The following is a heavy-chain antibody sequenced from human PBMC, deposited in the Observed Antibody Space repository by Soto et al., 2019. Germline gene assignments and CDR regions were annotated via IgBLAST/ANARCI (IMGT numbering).Heavy chain of an antibody. J-gene: IGHJ6*02. V-gene: IGHV3-15*01. CDR3: TTDSADIVVVPATYGMDV. Sequence: GGSLRRSCAASGFTFNKAWMTWVRQAPEKGLERVGRIKSIPDGGTTDYSAPVKGRFTITRDDSKNTLYLQMNSLKIEDTGVYYCTTDSADIVVVPATYGMDVWGQGTTVTVAS. D-gene: IGHD2-2*01. CDR2: IKSIPDGGTT. CDR1: GFTFNKAW.